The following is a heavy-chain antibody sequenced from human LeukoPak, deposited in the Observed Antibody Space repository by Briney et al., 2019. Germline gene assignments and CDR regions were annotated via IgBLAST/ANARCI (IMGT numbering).Heavy chain of an antibody. J-gene: IGHJ4*02. CDR2: IYHSGST. CDR1: GYSISSGYY. D-gene: IGHD3-22*01. Sequence: SETLSLTCAVSGYSISSGYYWGWIRQPPGKGLEWIGSIYHSGSTYYDPSLKSRVTISVDTSKNQFSLKLSSVTAADTAVYYCARNYYDSSDYWGQGPLVTVSS. V-gene: IGHV4-38-2*01. CDR3: ARNYYDSSDY.